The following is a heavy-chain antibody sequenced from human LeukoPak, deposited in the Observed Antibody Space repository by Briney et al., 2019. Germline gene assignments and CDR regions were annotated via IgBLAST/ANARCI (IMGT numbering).Heavy chain of an antibody. V-gene: IGHV1-69*04. D-gene: IGHD6-13*01. CDR3: ARGRGSSWYSRYYFDY. Sequence: VASVKVSCKASGGTFSSYAISWVRQAPGQGLEWMGRIIPILGIANYAQKFQGRVTITADKSTSTAYMELSSLRSEDTAVYYCARGRGSSWYSRYYFDYWGQGTLVTVSS. CDR1: GGTFSSYA. CDR2: IIPILGIA. J-gene: IGHJ4*02.